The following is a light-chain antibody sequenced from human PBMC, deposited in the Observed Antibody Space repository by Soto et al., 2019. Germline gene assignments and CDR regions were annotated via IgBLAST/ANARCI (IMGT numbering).Light chain of an antibody. CDR3: SSFTSSSTYA. V-gene: IGLV2-18*02. CDR2: DVS. J-gene: IGLJ1*01. Sequence: QSALTQPPSVSGSPGQSVTISCTGTSSDVGSYNRVSWYQQPPGAAPKLMIYDVSNRPSGVPDRFSGSKSGNTASLTISGLQAEDEADYYCSSFTSSSTYAFGTGTNVTVL. CDR1: SSDVGSYNR.